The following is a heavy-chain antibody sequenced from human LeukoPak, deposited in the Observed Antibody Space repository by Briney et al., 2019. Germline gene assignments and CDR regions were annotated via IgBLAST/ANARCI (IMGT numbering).Heavy chain of an antibody. Sequence: GGSLRLSCAASGFTFSSYAMSWVRQAPGKGLEWVSAISGSGGSTYYADSVKGRFTISRDNSKNTLYLQMNSLRAEDTAVYYCARESHYYDSSGYDYGYFDYWGQGTLVTVSS. V-gene: IGHV3-23*01. CDR2: ISGSGGST. D-gene: IGHD3-22*01. J-gene: IGHJ4*02. CDR1: GFTFSSYA. CDR3: ARESHYYDSSGYDYGYFDY.